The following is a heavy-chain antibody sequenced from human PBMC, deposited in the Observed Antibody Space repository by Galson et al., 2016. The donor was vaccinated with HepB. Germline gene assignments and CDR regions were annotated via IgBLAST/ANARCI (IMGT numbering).Heavy chain of an antibody. CDR3: AKSPLTLASISGKFYSDS. J-gene: IGHJ5*02. Sequence: SLRLSCTASGFSFSNYAVSWVRQAPGKGLEWVSGLSDTGATTCYAPSVRGRFTISRDNSQSTLYLHMSSLRSEDTAVYFCAKSPLTLASISGKFYSDSWGQGALVTVSS. V-gene: IGHV3-23*01. D-gene: IGHD3-16*01. CDR1: GFSFSNYA. CDR2: LSDTGATT.